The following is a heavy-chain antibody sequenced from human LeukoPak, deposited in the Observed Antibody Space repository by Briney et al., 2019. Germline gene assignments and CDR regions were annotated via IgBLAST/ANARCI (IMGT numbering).Heavy chain of an antibody. CDR1: GGSFSGYY. CDR3: ARTRGDFDY. Sequence: SETLSLTCAVYGGSFSGYYWSWIRQPPGKGLEWIGEINHSGSTNYNPSLKCRVTISVDTSKNQFSLKLSSVTAADTAVYYCARTRGDFDYWGQGTLVTVSS. J-gene: IGHJ4*02. CDR2: INHSGST. D-gene: IGHD3-10*01. V-gene: IGHV4-34*01.